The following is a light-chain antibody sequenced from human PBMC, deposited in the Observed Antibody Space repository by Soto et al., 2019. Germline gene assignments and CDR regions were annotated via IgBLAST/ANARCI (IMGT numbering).Light chain of an antibody. J-gene: IGLJ1*01. V-gene: IGLV2-8*01. CDR2: EVT. CDR1: SSDVGGYDY. Sequence: QSVLTQPPSASGSPGQSVTISCTGTSSDVGGYDYVSWYHQHPGKAPKLMIYEVTKRPSGVPDRFSGSKSGNTASLTVSGLQAEDEADYYCSSYAGSKNFVFGTGTKLTVL. CDR3: SSYAGSKNFV.